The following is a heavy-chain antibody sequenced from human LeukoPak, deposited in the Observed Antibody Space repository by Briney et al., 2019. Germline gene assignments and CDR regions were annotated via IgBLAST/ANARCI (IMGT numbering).Heavy chain of an antibody. J-gene: IGHJ6*02. D-gene: IGHD1-26*01. CDR1: GGSISSYY. CDR2: VYYSGSA. Sequence: SETLSLTCTVPGGSISSYYRSWIRQPPGKGLEWIGNVYYSGSANFNPSLKSRITMSVDTSKNQFSLKLSSVTAADTAVYYCARGRSNYYGMDVWGQGTTVTVSS. CDR3: ARGRSNYYGMDV. V-gene: IGHV4-59*01.